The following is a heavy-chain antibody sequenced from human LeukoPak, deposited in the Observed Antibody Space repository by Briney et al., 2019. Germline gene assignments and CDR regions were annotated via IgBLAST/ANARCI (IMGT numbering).Heavy chain of an antibody. CDR2: ISAYNGNT. CDR3: ARGHFDWLFTAFDY. V-gene: IGHV1-18*01. CDR1: GYTFTSYG. Sequence: GASLKVSCKASGYTFTSYGISWVRQAPGQGLERMGWISAYNGNTNYAQKLQGRVTMTTDTSTSTAYVELRSLRSDDTAVYYCARGHFDWLFTAFDYWGQGTLVTVSS. D-gene: IGHD3-9*01. J-gene: IGHJ4*02.